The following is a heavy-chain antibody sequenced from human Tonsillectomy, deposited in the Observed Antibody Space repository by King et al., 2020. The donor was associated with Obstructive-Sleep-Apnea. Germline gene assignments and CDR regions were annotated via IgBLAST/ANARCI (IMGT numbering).Heavy chain of an antibody. J-gene: IGHJ4*02. CDR2: ITGGSDQI. D-gene: IGHD1-20*01. CDR1: GFTFNTYV. CDR3: SERDNNWSFPKN. V-gene: IGHV3-23*04. Sequence: VQLVESGGGLVQPGGSLRLSCAASGFTFNTYVMIWVRQAPGKGLEWVSAITGGSDQIFYTDSVKGRFTISRDNSKNTLYLQMNSLRAEDSALYNWSERDNNWSFPKNWGQGTLVTVSS.